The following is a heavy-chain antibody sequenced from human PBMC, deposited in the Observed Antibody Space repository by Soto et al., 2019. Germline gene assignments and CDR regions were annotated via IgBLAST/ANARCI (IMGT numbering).Heavy chain of an antibody. V-gene: IGHV1-69*13. CDR2: IIPIFGTA. J-gene: IGHJ4*02. D-gene: IGHD3-10*01. CDR3: ARQTSGVGSSNFDY. Sequence: SVKVSCKASGGTFSSYAISWVRQAPGQGLEWMGGIIPIFGTANYAQKFQGRVTITADESTSTAYMELSSLRSEDTAVYYCARQTSGVGSSNFDYWGQGTLVTVYS. CDR1: GGTFSSYA.